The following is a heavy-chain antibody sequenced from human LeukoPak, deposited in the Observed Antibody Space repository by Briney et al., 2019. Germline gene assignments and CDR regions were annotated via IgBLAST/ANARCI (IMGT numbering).Heavy chain of an antibody. J-gene: IGHJ4*02. CDR2: ISWNSVTI. CDR1: GFTFDDYA. CDR3: AKVRGYSYGPFDY. D-gene: IGHD5-18*01. V-gene: IGHV3-9*01. Sequence: PGGSLRLSCAASGFTFDDYAIHWVRHAPGKGLEWVSGISWNSVTIGYADSVKGRFTISRDNAKNSLYLQMNSLRAEDTALYYCAKVRGYSYGPFDYWGQGTLVTVSS.